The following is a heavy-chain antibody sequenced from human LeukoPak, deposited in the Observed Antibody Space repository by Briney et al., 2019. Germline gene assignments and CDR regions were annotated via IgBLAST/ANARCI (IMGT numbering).Heavy chain of an antibody. D-gene: IGHD3-10*01. CDR3: ARDGYYYGSGSYPRRVL. J-gene: IGHJ4*02. Sequence: SQTLSLTCTVSGGSISSGDYYWSWIRQPPGKGLEWIGYIHCSGSTYYNPSLKSRVTISVDTSKNQFSLKLSSVTAADTAVYYCARDGYYYGSGSYPRRVLWGQGTLVTVSS. V-gene: IGHV4-30-4*08. CDR2: IHCSGST. CDR1: GGSISSGDYY.